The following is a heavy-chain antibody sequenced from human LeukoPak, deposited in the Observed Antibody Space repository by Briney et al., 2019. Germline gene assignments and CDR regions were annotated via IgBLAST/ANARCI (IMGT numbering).Heavy chain of an antibody. J-gene: IGHJ4*02. CDR1: GASISSSRYY. CDR2: ISYSGTT. Sequence: SSETLSLTCTVSGASISSSRYYCGWIRQPPGKGLEWIGSISYSGTTYYNPSLKSRVTISVDTSGNQFSLKLSSVTAPDTAVYYCVRHAALGPFDYWGQGTLVTVSS. CDR3: VRHAALGPFDY. D-gene: IGHD7-27*01. V-gene: IGHV4-39*01.